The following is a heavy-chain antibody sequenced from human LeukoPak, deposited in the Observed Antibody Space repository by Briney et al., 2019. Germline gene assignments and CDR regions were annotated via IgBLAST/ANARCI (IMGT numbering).Heavy chain of an antibody. J-gene: IGHJ6*04. V-gene: IGHV3-49*04. CDR3: TSPFGGPIPYYGMDV. Sequence: PGGSLRLSCTASGFTFGDYAMSWVRQAPGKGLEWVGFIRSKAYGGTTEYAASVKGRFTISRDDSKSIAYLQMNSLETEDTAVYYCTSPFGGPIPYYGMDVWGKGTTVTVSS. CDR2: IRSKAYGGTT. D-gene: IGHD3-16*01. CDR1: GFTFGDYA.